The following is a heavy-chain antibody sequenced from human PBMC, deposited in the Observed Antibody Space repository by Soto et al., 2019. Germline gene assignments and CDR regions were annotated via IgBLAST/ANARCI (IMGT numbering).Heavy chain of an antibody. J-gene: IGHJ4*02. CDR2: IYYSGST. Sequence: QLQLQESGPGLVKPSETLSLTCTVSGGSISSSSYYWGWIRQPPGKGLEWIGSIYYSGSTYYNPSLKSRVTISVDTSKNQFSLKLSSVTAADTAVYYCARHSDYYDQPPHFDYWGQGTLVTVSS. V-gene: IGHV4-39*01. D-gene: IGHD3-22*01. CDR1: GGSISSSSYY. CDR3: ARHSDYYDQPPHFDY.